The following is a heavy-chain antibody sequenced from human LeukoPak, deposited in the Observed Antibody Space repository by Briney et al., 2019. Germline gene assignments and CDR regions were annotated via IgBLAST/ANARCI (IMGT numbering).Heavy chain of an antibody. CDR1: GFTLSNYG. D-gene: IGHD6-13*01. CDR3: AKDKGSSSSFDF. CDR2: ISYDGGDK. V-gene: IGHV3-30*18. Sequence: PGRSLRLSCAASGFTLSNYGMHWVRQAPGKGLEWVAVISYDGGDKYYADSVRGRFTISRDNSKDTLYLQMNSLRAEDTAVYYCAKDKGSSSSFDFWGQGTLVTVSS. J-gene: IGHJ4*02.